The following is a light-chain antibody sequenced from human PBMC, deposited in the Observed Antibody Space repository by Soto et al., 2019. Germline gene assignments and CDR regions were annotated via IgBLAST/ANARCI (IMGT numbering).Light chain of an antibody. CDR1: QSVCST. J-gene: IGKJ5*01. CDR2: RTS. Sequence: IVVTQSPATLAVTPGERATLPCRASQSVCSTLAWYQQKPGQAPRLLIYRTSSRATGIPDRIGSSCSGADFTLTSSILEHEDSAVYYCQQCGSSITFGQGTRL. V-gene: IGKV3-20*01. CDR3: QQCGSSIT.